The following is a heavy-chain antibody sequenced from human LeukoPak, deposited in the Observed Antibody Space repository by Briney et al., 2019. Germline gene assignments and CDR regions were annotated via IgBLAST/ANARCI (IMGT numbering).Heavy chain of an antibody. D-gene: IGHD3-9*01. V-gene: IGHV3-23*01. CDR3: AKLSYYDILTGRDALDI. CDR2: ISGSGDNNDNT. J-gene: IGHJ3*02. CDR1: GFTFSNYA. Sequence: GGSLRLSCATSGFTFSNYAMSWVRQAPGKGLEWVSAISGSGDNNDNTYYTDSVKGRFTISRDNSKSTLYLQMNSLRADDTAVYYCAKLSYYDILTGRDALDIWGQGTMVTVSS.